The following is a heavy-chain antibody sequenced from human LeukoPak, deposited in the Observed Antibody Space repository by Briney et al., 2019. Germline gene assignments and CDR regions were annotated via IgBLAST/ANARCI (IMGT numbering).Heavy chain of an antibody. D-gene: IGHD3-22*01. CDR1: GGSLSSYY. Sequence: PSETLSLTCTVYGGSLSSYYWSWIRQPPGKGLEWIGYIYYSGSTTYHPTLKSRITISVDTSKNQFSLKLSSVTAADTAVYYCAREIYDSSGFVWFDYWGQGTPVTVSS. J-gene: IGHJ4*02. CDR2: IYYSGST. CDR3: AREIYDSSGFVWFDY. V-gene: IGHV4-59*01.